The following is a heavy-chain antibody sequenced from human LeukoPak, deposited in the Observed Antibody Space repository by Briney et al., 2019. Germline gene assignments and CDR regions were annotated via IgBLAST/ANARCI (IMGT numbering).Heavy chain of an antibody. CDR1: GFTFSNYN. J-gene: IGHJ6*03. Sequence: GGSLRLSCAASGFTFSNYNMNWVRQAPGKGLEWVSYISLSTSSIYYADSVKGRFTISRDNAKNTLYLQMNSLRAEDTAVYYCFYFSRYMDVWGKGTTVTVSS. CDR2: ISLSTSSI. V-gene: IGHV3-48*04. CDR3: FYFSRYMDV. D-gene: IGHD2/OR15-2a*01.